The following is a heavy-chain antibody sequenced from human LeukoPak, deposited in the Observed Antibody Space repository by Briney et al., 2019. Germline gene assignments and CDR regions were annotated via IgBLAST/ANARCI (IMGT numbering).Heavy chain of an antibody. J-gene: IGHJ4*02. CDR1: GGSISSSSYY. Sequence: PSETLSLTCTVSGGSISSSSYYWSGIRQSPGKELEWIGSIYYSGSTYYNPSLRSRVTISADTSKNQFSLKLSSVTATDTAVYYCAVHCGGDCQQEHYWGQGTLVTVSS. CDR3: AVHCGGDCQQEHY. V-gene: IGHV4-39*01. CDR2: IYYSGST. D-gene: IGHD2-21*02.